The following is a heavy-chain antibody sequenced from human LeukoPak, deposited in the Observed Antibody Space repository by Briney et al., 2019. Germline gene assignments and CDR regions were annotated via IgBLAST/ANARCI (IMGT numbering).Heavy chain of an antibody. CDR3: AKSGVWYGEYYFDY. J-gene: IGHJ4*02. CDR2: IYYNGNT. CDR1: GGSISSYY. Sequence: KPSENLSFTCTVLGGSISSYYWSWSRQPPGKGLGWSGYIYYNGNTNYNPSLKSRVTISIDTSKNEFSLNLSSVTAADTAVYYCAKSGVWYGEYYFDYWGQGTLVTVSS. V-gene: IGHV4-59*01. D-gene: IGHD3-10*01.